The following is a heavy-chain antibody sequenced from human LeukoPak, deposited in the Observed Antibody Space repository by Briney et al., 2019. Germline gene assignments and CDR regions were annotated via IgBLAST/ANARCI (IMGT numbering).Heavy chain of an antibody. D-gene: IGHD4-23*01. CDR1: GFTFSSYA. J-gene: IGHJ5*02. Sequence: AGGSLRLSCAASGFTFSSYAMSWVRQAPGKGLEWVSAISGSGGSTYYADSVKGRFTISRDNSKNTLCLQMNSLRAEDTAVYYCAKLGAVVTGWFDPWGQGTLVTVSS. CDR3: AKLGAVVTGWFDP. CDR2: ISGSGGST. V-gene: IGHV3-23*01.